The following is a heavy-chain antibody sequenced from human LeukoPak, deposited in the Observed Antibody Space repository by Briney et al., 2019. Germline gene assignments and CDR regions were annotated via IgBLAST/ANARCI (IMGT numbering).Heavy chain of an antibody. CDR1: GFSFSSYG. CDR3: AKERTTMIAVVITGGRFGLDV. V-gene: IGHV3-30*18. CDR2: ISYDGSTK. J-gene: IGHJ6*02. D-gene: IGHD3-22*01. Sequence: PRGSLRLSCAASGFSFSSYGMPWVRESPGKGLEWVAIISYDGSTKYYAESVKGRFTISRDNSKNTLYVQMNSLRAEDKAVYYCAKERTTMIAVVITGGRFGLDVWGQGTTVTVSS.